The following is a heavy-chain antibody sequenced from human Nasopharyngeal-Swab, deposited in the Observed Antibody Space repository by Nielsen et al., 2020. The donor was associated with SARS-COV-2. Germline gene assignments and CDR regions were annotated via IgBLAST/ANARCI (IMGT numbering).Heavy chain of an antibody. J-gene: IGHJ5*02. Sequence: ASVKVSCKVSGYTLTELSMHWVRQAPGKGLEWMGGFDPEDGETIYAQKFQGRVTMTEDTSTDTAYMELSSLRSEDTAVYYCATAPPIAAAGTSRFDPWGQGTLVTVSS. CDR3: ATAPPIAAAGTSRFDP. D-gene: IGHD6-13*01. CDR2: FDPEDGET. V-gene: IGHV1-24*01. CDR1: GYTLTELS.